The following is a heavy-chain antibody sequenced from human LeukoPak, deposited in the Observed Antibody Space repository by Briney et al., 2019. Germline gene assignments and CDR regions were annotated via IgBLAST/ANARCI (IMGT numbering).Heavy chain of an antibody. CDR2: INHSGST. J-gene: IGHJ5*02. CDR3: ARDPYYCSSTSCPRFDP. V-gene: IGHV4-34*01. Sequence: SETLSLTCAVYGGSFSGYYWSWIRQPPGKGLEWIGEINHSGSTNYNPSPKSRVTISVDTSKNQFSLKLSSVTAADTAVYYCARDPYYCSSTSCPRFDPWGQGTLVTVSS. D-gene: IGHD2-2*01. CDR1: GGSFSGYY.